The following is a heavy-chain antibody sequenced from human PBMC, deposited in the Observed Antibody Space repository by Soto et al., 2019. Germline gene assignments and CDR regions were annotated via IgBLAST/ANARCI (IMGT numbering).Heavy chain of an antibody. CDR2: ISYSGST. CDR1: GGSISSGNYY. J-gene: IGHJ3*02. D-gene: IGHD4-17*01. CDR3: ARARYGDYDDAFDI. V-gene: IGHV4-31*03. Sequence: QAQLQESGPGLEKPSQTLSLTCTVSGGSISSGNYYWNWIRLHPGKGLEWIGHISYSGSTYYTPSLKSRVTISVDTSKNQFSLKLSSVTAADTAVYFCARARYGDYDDAFDIWGQGTMVTVSS.